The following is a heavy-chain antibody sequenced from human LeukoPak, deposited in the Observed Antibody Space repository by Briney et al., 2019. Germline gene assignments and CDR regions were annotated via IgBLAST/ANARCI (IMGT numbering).Heavy chain of an antibody. J-gene: IGHJ3*02. Sequence: SETLSLTCTVSGGSISTTIYYWGWIRQPPGKGLEWIGSIYYLGSTYYNPSLKRRVTISVDTSKNQFSLKLRSLTAADTAVYYCARDGYKEHGFDIWGQGTMVTVSS. CDR3: ARDGYKEHGFDI. D-gene: IGHD5-24*01. CDR1: GGSISTTIYY. V-gene: IGHV4-39*07. CDR2: IYYLGST.